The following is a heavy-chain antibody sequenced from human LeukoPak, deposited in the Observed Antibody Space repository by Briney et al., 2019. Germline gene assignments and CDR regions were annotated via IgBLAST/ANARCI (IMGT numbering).Heavy chain of an antibody. V-gene: IGHV3-21*01. J-gene: IGHJ6*03. CDR2: VTSTSTYI. CDR1: GFTFSAYS. CDR3: ARGPLGQLVRYYYYMDV. Sequence: GGSLRLSCAASGFTFSAYSMNWVRQAPGKGLEWVSSVTSTSTYIYYADSVEGRFTISRDNAKHSLYLQMNSLRAEDTAVYYCARGPLGQLVRYYYYMDVWGKGTTVTVSS. D-gene: IGHD6-6*01.